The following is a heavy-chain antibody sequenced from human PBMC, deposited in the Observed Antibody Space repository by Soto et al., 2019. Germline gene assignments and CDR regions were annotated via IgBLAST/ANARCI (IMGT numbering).Heavy chain of an antibody. CDR1: GFTFSSYA. CDR3: AKGGTYSRSWSGYYYGMDV. V-gene: IGHV3-23*01. D-gene: IGHD6-13*01. CDR2: ISGSGGST. Sequence: EVQLLESGGGLVQPGGSLRLSCAASGFTFSSYAMSWVRQAPGKGLEWVSAISGSGGSTYYADSVKGRFTISRDNSKNTLYLQMNSLRAEDTAVYYCAKGGTYSRSWSGYYYGMDVWGQGTTVTVSS. J-gene: IGHJ6*02.